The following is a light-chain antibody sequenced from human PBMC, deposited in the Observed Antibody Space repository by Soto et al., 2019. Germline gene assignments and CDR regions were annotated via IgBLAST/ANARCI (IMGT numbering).Light chain of an antibody. CDR2: GAS. Sequence: EIVMTQSPATLSVSPGERATLSCRASQSVSSNLAWYQQKPGQAPRLLIYGASPRATGIPARFSGSGSGTEFTLNISSLQSEDFAVYYCQQYNNWPPPLTFGGGTKVEIK. J-gene: IGKJ4*01. CDR1: QSVSSN. CDR3: QQYNNWPPPLT. V-gene: IGKV3-15*01.